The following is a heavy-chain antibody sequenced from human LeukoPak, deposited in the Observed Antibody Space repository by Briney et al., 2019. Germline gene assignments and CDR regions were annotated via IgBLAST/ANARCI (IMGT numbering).Heavy chain of an antibody. D-gene: IGHD3-10*01. CDR2: VYYSGST. CDR3: ARGGGSGRGNWFDP. V-gene: IGHV4-61*05. CDR1: GGSISSSSYY. Sequence: KPSETLSLTCTVSGGSISSSSYYWGWIRQPPGKGLEWIGYVYYSGSTNYNPSLKSRVTISVDTSKSQFSLKLTSVTAADTAVYYCARGGGSGRGNWFDPWGQGSLVIVSS. J-gene: IGHJ5*02.